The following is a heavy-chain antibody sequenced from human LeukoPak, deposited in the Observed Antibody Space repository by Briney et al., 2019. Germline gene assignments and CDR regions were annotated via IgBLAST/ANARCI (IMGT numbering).Heavy chain of an antibody. V-gene: IGHV3-23*01. CDR1: GFTFSSYG. J-gene: IGHJ4*02. D-gene: IGHD3-10*01. Sequence: PGGSLRLSCAPSGFTFSSYGVSWVRHAPGKGLEWVSHINGSGSSTNYADCVKGRFNISRDNSKNTLYLQMNSLRAGDTAVYYCAKVMRSWYFDYWGQGTLVTGS. CDR3: AKVMRSWYFDY. CDR2: INGSGSST.